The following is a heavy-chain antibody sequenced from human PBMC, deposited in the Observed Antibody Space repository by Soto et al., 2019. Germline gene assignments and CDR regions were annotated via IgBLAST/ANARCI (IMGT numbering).Heavy chain of an antibody. V-gene: IGHV4-34*01. Sequence: LSLTCAVYGGSFSGYYWSWIRQPPGKGLEWIGEINHSGSTNYNPSLKSRVTISVDTSKNQFSLKLSSVTAADTAVYYCARCRAPGIAVAGRRGWFDPWGQGTLVTVSS. D-gene: IGHD6-19*01. CDR2: INHSGST. J-gene: IGHJ5*02. CDR3: ARCRAPGIAVAGRRGWFDP. CDR1: GGSFSGYY.